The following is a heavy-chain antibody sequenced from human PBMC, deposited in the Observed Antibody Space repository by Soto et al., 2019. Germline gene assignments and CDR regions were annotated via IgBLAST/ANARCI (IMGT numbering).Heavy chain of an antibody. D-gene: IGHD3-9*01. V-gene: IGHV4-39*01. CDR3: ARLLDKTQRYGMDV. Sequence: SETLSLTCTVSGGSISSSSYYWGWIRQPPGKGLEWIGSIYYSGSTYYNPSLKSRVTISVDTSKNQFSLKLSSVTAADTAVYYCARLLDKTQRYGMDVWGQGTTVTVSS. J-gene: IGHJ6*02. CDR2: IYYSGST. CDR1: GGSISSSSYY.